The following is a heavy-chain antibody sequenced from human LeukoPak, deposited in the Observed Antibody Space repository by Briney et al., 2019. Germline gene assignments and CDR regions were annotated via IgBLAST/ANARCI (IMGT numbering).Heavy chain of an antibody. CDR1: GGSISSYY. V-gene: IGHV4-4*09. CDR2: IYTSGST. CDR3: ARLSRHLRFLEWLPEQ. D-gene: IGHD3-3*01. J-gene: IGHJ4*02. Sequence: SETLSLTCTVSGGSISSYYWSWIRQPPGKGLEWIGYIYTSGSTNYNPSLKSRVTISVDTSKNQFSLKLSSVTAADTAVYYCARLSRHLRFLEWLPEQWGQGTLVTVSS.